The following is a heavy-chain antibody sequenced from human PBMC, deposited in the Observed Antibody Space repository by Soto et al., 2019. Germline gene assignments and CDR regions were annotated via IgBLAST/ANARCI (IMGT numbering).Heavy chain of an antibody. Sequence: EVQLVESGGGLIQPGGSLRLSCAASGFTVSSNYMSWVRQAPGKGLEWVSVIYSGGSTYYADSVKGRFTVSRDNSKNTLYLQMNSLRAEDTAVYYCARVTTVTTFDYWGQGTLVTVSS. CDR3: ARVTTVTTFDY. D-gene: IGHD4-17*01. V-gene: IGHV3-53*01. CDR2: IYSGGST. CDR1: GFTVSSNY. J-gene: IGHJ4*02.